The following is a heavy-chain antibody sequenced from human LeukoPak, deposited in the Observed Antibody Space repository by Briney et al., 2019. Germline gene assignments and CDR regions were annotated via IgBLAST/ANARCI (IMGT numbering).Heavy chain of an antibody. J-gene: IGHJ4*02. D-gene: IGHD3-16*01. Sequence: GGSLRLSCAASGFTFTTVWMSWVRQAPGKGLEWVGRVNGAGNSGTPDYAAPGQGRFPISRDDSNSTVFLQMHSLKIEDTAVYYCTADGGTRNWGQGTLVAVSS. CDR2: VNGAGNSGTP. CDR1: GFTFTTVW. V-gene: IGHV3-15*01. CDR3: TADGGTRN.